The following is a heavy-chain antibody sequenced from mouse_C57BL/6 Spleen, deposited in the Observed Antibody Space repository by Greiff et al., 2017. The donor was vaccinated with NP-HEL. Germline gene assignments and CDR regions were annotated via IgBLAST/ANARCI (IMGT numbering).Heavy chain of an antibody. Sequence: VQLQQSGPELVKPGASVKISCKASGYSFTSYYIHWVKQRPGQGLEWIGWIYPGRGNTKYNEKFKGKATLTADTSSSTAYMQLSSLTSEDSAVYYCARGGLGRDYAMDYWGQGTSVTVSS. CDR1: GYSFTSYY. CDR3: ARGGLGRDYAMDY. D-gene: IGHD4-1*01. V-gene: IGHV1-66*01. CDR2: IYPGRGNT. J-gene: IGHJ4*01.